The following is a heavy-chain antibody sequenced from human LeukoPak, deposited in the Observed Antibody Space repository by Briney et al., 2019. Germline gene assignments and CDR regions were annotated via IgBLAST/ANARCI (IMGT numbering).Heavy chain of an antibody. D-gene: IGHD6-25*01. J-gene: IGHJ4*02. CDR2: IKDDGSHT. V-gene: IGHV3-74*01. CDR1: GFTFSSHR. CDR3: ARGSGIITGIDE. Sequence: GVSLRLSCAASGFTFSSHRMHWVRQAPGKGLVWVSRIKDDGSHTNYADSVKGRFTISRDNAKNTLSLQMNSLRAEDTAVYYCARGSGIITGIDEWGQGTLVTVSS.